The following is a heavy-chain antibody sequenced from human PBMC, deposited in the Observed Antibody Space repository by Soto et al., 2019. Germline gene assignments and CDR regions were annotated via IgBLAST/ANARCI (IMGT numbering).Heavy chain of an antibody. J-gene: IGHJ6*02. CDR2: IDPSDSYT. CDR3: ARSSSPEYYYYYGMDV. Sequence: GESLKISCKGSGYSFTSYWISWVRQMPGKGLEWMWRIDPSDSYTNYSPSFQGHVTITADKSISTAYLQWSSLKASDTAMYYCARSSSPEYYYYYGMDVWGQGTTVTVSS. D-gene: IGHD6-6*01. V-gene: IGHV5-10-1*01. CDR1: GYSFTSYW.